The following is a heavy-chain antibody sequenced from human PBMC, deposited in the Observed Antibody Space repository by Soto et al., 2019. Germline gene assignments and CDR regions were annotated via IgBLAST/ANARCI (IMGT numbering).Heavy chain of an antibody. V-gene: IGHV3-30-3*01. D-gene: IGHD4-17*01. Sequence: QVQLVESGGGVVQPGRSLRLSCAASGFTFSSYAMHWVRQAPGKGLEWVAVISYDGSNKYYADSVKGRFTISRDNSKNPQYLQLNRLRAEDTAVYYCARDVGPTVPTRYYYGMDVWGQGTTVTVSS. CDR1: GFTFSSYA. J-gene: IGHJ6*02. CDR3: ARDVGPTVPTRYYYGMDV. CDR2: ISYDGSNK.